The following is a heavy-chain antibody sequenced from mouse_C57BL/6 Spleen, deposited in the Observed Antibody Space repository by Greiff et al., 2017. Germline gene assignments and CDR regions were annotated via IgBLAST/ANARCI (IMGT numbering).Heavy chain of an antibody. CDR1: GYTFTSYW. CDR2: IHPKSGST. CDR3: ARGNYDYLYYFDY. V-gene: IGHV1-64*01. D-gene: IGHD2-4*01. Sequence: QVQLKESGAELVKPGASVKLSCKASGYTFTSYWMHWVKQRPGQGLEWIGMIHPKSGSTNYNEKFKGKATLTVDKSSSTAYMQLSSLTSEDSAVYYCARGNYDYLYYFDYWGQGTTLTVSS. J-gene: IGHJ2*01.